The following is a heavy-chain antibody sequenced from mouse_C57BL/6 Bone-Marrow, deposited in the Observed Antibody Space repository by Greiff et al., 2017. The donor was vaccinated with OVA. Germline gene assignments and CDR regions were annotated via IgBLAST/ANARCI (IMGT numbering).Heavy chain of an antibody. D-gene: IGHD1-1*01. Sequence: QVHVKQSGAELVKPGASVKLSCKASGYTFTEYTIHWVKQRSGQGLEWIGWFYPGSGSIKYNEKFKDKATLTADKYSSTVYMELSRLTSEDSAVYFCARHPFYYGSSYGYFDVWGTGTTVTVSS. CDR2: FYPGSGSI. J-gene: IGHJ1*03. CDR3: ARHPFYYGSSYGYFDV. CDR1: GYTFTEYT. V-gene: IGHV1-62-2*01.